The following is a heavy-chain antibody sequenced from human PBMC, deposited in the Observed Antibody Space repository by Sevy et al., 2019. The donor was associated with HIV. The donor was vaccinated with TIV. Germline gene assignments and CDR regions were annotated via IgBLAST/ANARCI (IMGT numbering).Heavy chain of an antibody. Sequence: GGSLRLSCAASGFTFSNYWMSWVRQAPGKGLEGVAKIKEDGSVKQSVDSGKGRFTISRDNAKNSLYLQMNSLRAEDTAVYYCARESRLTDVWGKGTTVTVSS. D-gene: IGHD3-16*01. CDR2: IKEDGSVK. V-gene: IGHV3-7*01. CDR1: GFTFSNYW. CDR3: ARESRLTDV. J-gene: IGHJ6*04.